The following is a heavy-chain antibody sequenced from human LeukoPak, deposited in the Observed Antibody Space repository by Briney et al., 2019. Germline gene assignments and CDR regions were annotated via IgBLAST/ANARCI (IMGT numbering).Heavy chain of an antibody. Sequence: SQTLFLTCTVSGGSISSGSYYWSWIRQPAGQGLEWIGRMYTSGSTNYNPSLKSRVTISVDTSKNQFSLKLSSVTAADTAVYYCARRDYYSDAFDIWGQGTMVTVSS. J-gene: IGHJ3*02. V-gene: IGHV4-61*02. D-gene: IGHD3-22*01. CDR1: GGSISSGSYY. CDR2: MYTSGST. CDR3: ARRDYYSDAFDI.